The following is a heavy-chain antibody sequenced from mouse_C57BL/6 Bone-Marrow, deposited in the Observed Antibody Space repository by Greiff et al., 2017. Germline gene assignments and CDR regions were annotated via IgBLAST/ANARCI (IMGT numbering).Heavy chain of an antibody. CDR2: IYPYNGVS. D-gene: IGHD3-3*01. Sequence: EVMLVESGPELVKPGASVKISCKASGYSFTGYYMHWVKQSHGNILDWIGYIYPYNGVSSYNQKFKGKATLTVDKSSSTAYMELRSLTSEDSAVYYCGWGWLWFAYWGQGTLVTVSA. J-gene: IGHJ3*01. V-gene: IGHV1-31*01. CDR3: GWGWLWFAY. CDR1: GYSFTGYY.